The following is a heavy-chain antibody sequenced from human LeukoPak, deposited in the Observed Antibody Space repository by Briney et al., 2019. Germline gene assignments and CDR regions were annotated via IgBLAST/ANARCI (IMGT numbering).Heavy chain of an antibody. J-gene: IGHJ4*02. CDR2: IYYSGST. D-gene: IGHD4-17*01. CDR3: ARHQDYGDPWAFDY. V-gene: IGHV4-39*01. CDR1: GGSISSSSYY. Sequence: PSETLSLTCTVSGGSISSSSYYWGWIRQPPGKGLEWIGRIYYSGSTYYNPSLKSRVTISVDTSKNLFSLKLSSVTAADTAVYYCARHQDYGDPWAFDYWGQGTLVTVSS.